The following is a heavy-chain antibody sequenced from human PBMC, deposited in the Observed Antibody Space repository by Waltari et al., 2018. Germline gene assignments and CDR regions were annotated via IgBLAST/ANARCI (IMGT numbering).Heavy chain of an antibody. J-gene: IGHJ4*02. CDR3: ARHRLDRGDSFDF. D-gene: IGHD3-22*01. Sequence: QVQLQESGPRLVKPSETLSLPCTVSEYSVSTGFYWGWVRQSPGKGLEWIGSIYHLGNTRYNPPLSSRVAVSMDMSKNQFSLRLTSVTAADTAVYYCARHRLDRGDSFDFWGQGALVTVSS. V-gene: IGHV4-38-2*02. CDR1: EYSVSTGFY. CDR2: IYHLGNT.